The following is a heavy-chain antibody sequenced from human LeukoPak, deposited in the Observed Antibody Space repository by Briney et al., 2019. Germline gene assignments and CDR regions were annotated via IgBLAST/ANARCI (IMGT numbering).Heavy chain of an antibody. D-gene: IGHD6-13*01. Sequence: SETLSLTCAVYGGSFSGYYWSWIRQPPGKGLEWIGGINHRGSTNSNPSLKSRVTISVDTSKIQFSLKLSSVTAADTAVYYCARGEIAAAGIGFDYWGQGTLVTVSS. CDR1: GGSFSGYY. CDR3: ARGEIAAAGIGFDY. J-gene: IGHJ4*02. CDR2: INHRGST. V-gene: IGHV4-34*01.